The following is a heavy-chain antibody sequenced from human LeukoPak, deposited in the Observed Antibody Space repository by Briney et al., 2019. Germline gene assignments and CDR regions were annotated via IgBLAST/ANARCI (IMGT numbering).Heavy chain of an antibody. Sequence: SETLSLTCAVYGGSFSNYYWSWIRQPPGKGLEWIGEINDSGRINYNPSPMSRVTVSVDTSKNQFSLRLTSVTATDTAVYYCARRWNYGRNYYIDVWGNGATVSVSS. V-gene: IGHV4-34*01. CDR2: INDSGRI. D-gene: IGHD1-7*01. CDR1: GGSFSNYY. J-gene: IGHJ6*03. CDR3: ARRWNYGRNYYIDV.